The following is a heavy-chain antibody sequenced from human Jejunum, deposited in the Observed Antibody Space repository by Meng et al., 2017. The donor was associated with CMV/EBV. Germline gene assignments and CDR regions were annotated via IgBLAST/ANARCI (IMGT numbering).Heavy chain of an antibody. J-gene: IGHJ4*02. CDR2: IFYTGST. Sequence: VSGDPMNTRTYYWAWIRQSPGKGLEWIGNIFYTGSTYLNPSLQSRLRLSIDTSKNHFSLNLTSVTAADTAVYFCARSYYDTVGYYFAHWGPGTLAPSPQ. V-gene: IGHV4-39*02. D-gene: IGHD3-22*01. CDR3: ARSYYDTVGYYFAH. CDR1: GDPMNTRTYY.